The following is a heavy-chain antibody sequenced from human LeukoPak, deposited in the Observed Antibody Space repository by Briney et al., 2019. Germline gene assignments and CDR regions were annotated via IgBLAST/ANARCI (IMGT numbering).Heavy chain of an antibody. J-gene: IGHJ4*02. Sequence: GGSLRLSCAASGFTFSDHYIDWVRQAPGKGLQWVGRSRNKANSYTTEYAASVKGRFIISRDDSESSLYLQMNSLTAEDTAVYYCASTVAGVDYWGQGTLVTVSS. CDR1: GFTFSDHY. CDR3: ASTVAGVDY. CDR2: SRNKANSYTT. D-gene: IGHD6-19*01. V-gene: IGHV3-72*01.